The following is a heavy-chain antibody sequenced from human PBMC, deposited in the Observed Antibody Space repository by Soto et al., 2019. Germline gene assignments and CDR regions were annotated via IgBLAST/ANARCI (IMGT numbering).Heavy chain of an antibody. J-gene: IGHJ6*02. Sequence: SETLPLTCTVSGGSISSYYWSWIRQPQGKGLEWIGYIYYSGSTNYNPSLKSRVTISVDTSKNQFSLKLSSVTAADTAVYYCASSSGGYYDILTGTASYGMDVWGQGTTVTVSS. CDR3: ASSSGGYYDILTGTASYGMDV. D-gene: IGHD3-9*01. V-gene: IGHV4-59*01. CDR2: IYYSGST. CDR1: GGSISSYY.